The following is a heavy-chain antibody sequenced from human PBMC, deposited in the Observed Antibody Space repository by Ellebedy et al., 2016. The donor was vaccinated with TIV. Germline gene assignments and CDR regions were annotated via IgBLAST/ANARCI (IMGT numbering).Heavy chain of an antibody. CDR1: GYTFSSPK. Sequence: AASVKVSCQASGYTFSSPKMHWVRQAPGQRLQWMGWINAGNGNTKHSQKFQGRVTMTEDTSTDTAYMELSSLRSEDTAVYYCATAYGDYVHDAFDIWGQGTMVTVSS. CDR3: ATAYGDYVHDAFDI. D-gene: IGHD4-17*01. J-gene: IGHJ3*02. V-gene: IGHV1-3*01. CDR2: INAGNGNT.